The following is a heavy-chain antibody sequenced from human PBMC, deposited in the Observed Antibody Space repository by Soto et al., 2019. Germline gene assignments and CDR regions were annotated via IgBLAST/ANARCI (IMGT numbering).Heavy chain of an antibody. CDR2: INKDGSST. Sequence: EVQLVESGGGLVQPGGSLRLSCAASGFTFSSSWMHWVRQAPGKGPVWVSRINKDGSSTDYADSVKGRFTMSRDNAQNTLYLQMNILGAEDSAVYYGASGRVYCDSPTCYSWFDRWGQGTLVTVSS. D-gene: IGHD2-2*02. J-gene: IGHJ5*02. CDR1: GFTFSSSW. V-gene: IGHV3-74*01. CDR3: ASGRVYCDSPTCYSWFDR.